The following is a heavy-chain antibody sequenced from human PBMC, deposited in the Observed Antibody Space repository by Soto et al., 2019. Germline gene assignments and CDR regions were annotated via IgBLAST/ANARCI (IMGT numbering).Heavy chain of an antibody. J-gene: IGHJ3*02. Sequence: PGESLKISCKGSGYSFTSYWIGWVRQMPGKGLEWMGIIYPGDSDTRYSPSFQGQVTISADKSISTAYLQWSSLKASYTAMYYCARGAYYYGSGRSAFDIWGQGTMVTVSS. D-gene: IGHD3-10*01. CDR1: GYSFTSYW. CDR3: ARGAYYYGSGRSAFDI. CDR2: IYPGDSDT. V-gene: IGHV5-51*01.